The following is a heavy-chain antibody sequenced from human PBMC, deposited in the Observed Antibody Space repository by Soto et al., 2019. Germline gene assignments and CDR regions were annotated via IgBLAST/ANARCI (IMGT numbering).Heavy chain of an antibody. CDR2: MNPNSGNT. CDR1: GYTFTSYD. CDR3: ASTSVGGLYYYYAMDV. D-gene: IGHD3-10*01. V-gene: IGHV1-8*01. Sequence: QVQLVQSGAEVKKPGASVKVSCKASGYTFTSYDINWVRQATGQGLEWMGWMNPNSGNTGYAQKFQGRVTMTRNTYISTAYLELTSLGSEDTAVYYCASTSVGGLYYYYAMDVWGQGTTVTVSS. J-gene: IGHJ6*02.